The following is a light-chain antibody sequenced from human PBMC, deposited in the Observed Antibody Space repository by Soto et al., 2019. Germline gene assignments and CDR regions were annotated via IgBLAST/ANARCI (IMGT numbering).Light chain of an antibody. J-gene: IGKJ4*01. Sequence: EIVFTLSPGTLSLSPGERATLSCRASQSVSSNFLAWYQQKPGQTPRLLIYDTSIRATGVPARFSGSRSGAEFTLTISSLQSEDFAVYYRQHYVNWPLTFGGGTMVDIK. CDR1: QSVSSN. V-gene: IGKV3-15*01. CDR2: DTS. CDR3: QHYVNWPLT.